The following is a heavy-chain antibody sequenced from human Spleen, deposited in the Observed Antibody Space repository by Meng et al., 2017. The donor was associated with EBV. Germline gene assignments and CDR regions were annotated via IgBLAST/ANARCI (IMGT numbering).Heavy chain of an antibody. Sequence: KQSGPTLVKPTQTLSLTCAVSGVSISSGAYYWSWIRQPPGKGLEWIGYIYYSGSTYYNPSLKSRVTISIDTSKIQLSLKLSSVTVADTALYYCAGGSGKGRTFQHWGQGTLVTVSS. D-gene: IGHD3-3*01. CDR3: AGGSGKGRTFQH. J-gene: IGHJ1*01. CDR1: GVSISSGAYY. CDR2: IYYSGST. V-gene: IGHV4-30-4*01.